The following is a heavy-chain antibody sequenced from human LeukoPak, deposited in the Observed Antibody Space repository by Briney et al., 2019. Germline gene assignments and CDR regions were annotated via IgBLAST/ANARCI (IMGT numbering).Heavy chain of an antibody. J-gene: IGHJ5*02. CDR2: INPNSGGT. CDR1: GYTFTGYY. V-gene: IGHV1-2*02. Sequence: ASVKVSCKASGYTFTGYYMHWVRQAPGQGPEWMGWINPNSGGTNYAQKFQGRVTMTRDTSLSTVYMELSRLRSDDTAVYYCATQATSGWHFTWGQGTLVTVSS. D-gene: IGHD6-19*01. CDR3: ATQATSGWHFT.